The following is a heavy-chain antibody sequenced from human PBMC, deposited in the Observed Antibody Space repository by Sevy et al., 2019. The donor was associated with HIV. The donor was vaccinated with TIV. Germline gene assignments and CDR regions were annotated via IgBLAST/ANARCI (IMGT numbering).Heavy chain of an antibody. CDR2: IWNDRSDQ. J-gene: IGHJ4*02. CDR1: GFTLSRYG. Sequence: GGSLRLSCAASGFTLSRYGMHWVRQAPGKGLEWLAVIWNDRSDQYYADSVKGRFTISRDNSKNTLYLQMNSLRAEDTAVYYCAKRDSSDLYTGVSVFDSWGLGTLVTVSS. V-gene: IGHV3-33*06. CDR3: AKRDSSDLYTGVSVFDS. D-gene: IGHD3-22*01.